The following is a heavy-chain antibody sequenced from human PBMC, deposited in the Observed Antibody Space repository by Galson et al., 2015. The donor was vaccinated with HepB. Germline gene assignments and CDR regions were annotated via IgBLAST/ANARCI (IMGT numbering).Heavy chain of an antibody. CDR3: AREGRAYVFDR. CDR2: INYSGRT. Sequence: LSLTCSVSGGSISSPSHYWGWIRQPPGEGLEWIGSINYSGRTYYKPSLRSRVTISIDTSKSQFTLKLTSVIAADTAVYFCAREGRAYVFDRWGQGTLLTVSS. V-gene: IGHV4-39*06. CDR1: GGSISSPSHY. D-gene: IGHD3-10*02. J-gene: IGHJ5*02.